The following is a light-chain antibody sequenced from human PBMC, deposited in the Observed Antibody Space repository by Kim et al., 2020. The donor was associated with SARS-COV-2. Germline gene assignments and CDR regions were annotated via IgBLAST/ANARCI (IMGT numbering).Light chain of an antibody. J-gene: IGKJ3*01. CDR2: AAS. Sequence: ASVGDRETITARTAQSISSHLNWYQQNPGRAPKLLISAASPVQGGVPSRFSGSGSETGFTLTISSLQPEDFATYFCHQRYITPFTFGPGTKVDIK. CDR1: QSISSH. CDR3: HQRYITPFT. V-gene: IGKV1-39*01.